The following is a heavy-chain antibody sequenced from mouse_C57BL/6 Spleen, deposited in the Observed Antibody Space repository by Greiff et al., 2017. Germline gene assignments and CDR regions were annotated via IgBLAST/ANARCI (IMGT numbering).Heavy chain of an antibody. CDR2: IDPSDSYT. D-gene: IGHD1-1*01. CDR1: GYTFTSYW. V-gene: IGHV1-50*01. Sequence: QVQLQQPGAELVKPGASVKLSCKASGYTFTSYWMQWVKQRPGQGLEWIGEIDPSDSYTNYNQKFKGKATLTVETSSSTAYMQLSSLTSEDSAVYYCARWGTTVVDYWGQGTTLTVSS. CDR3: ARWGTTVVDY. J-gene: IGHJ2*01.